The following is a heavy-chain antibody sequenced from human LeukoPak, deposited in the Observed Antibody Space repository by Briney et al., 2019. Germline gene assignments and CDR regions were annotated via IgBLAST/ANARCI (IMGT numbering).Heavy chain of an antibody. CDR3: ARVLGCSSTSCYSVWFDP. Sequence: SETLSLTCIVSGGSISSYYWSWIRQPPGKGLEWIGYIYYSGSTNYNPSLKSRVTISVDTSKNQFSLKLSSVTAADTAVYYCARVLGCSSTSCYSVWFDPWGQGTLVTVSS. J-gene: IGHJ5*02. CDR2: IYYSGST. CDR1: GGSISSYY. D-gene: IGHD2-2*01. V-gene: IGHV4-59*01.